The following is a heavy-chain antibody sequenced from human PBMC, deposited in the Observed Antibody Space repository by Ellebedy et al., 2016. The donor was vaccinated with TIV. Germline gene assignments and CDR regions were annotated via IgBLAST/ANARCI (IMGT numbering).Heavy chain of an antibody. J-gene: IGHJ4*02. CDR3: ARAQDDYGDY. Sequence: PGGSLRLSCAASGLSISTYGMHWVRQAPGKGLEWVAVIWYDGSNKEYADSVKGRFTISRDNSKNTLYLQMKSLRAEDTAVYYWARAQDDYGDYWGQGTLVTVSS. V-gene: IGHV3-33*01. CDR1: GLSISTYG. D-gene: IGHD5-24*01. CDR2: IWYDGSNK.